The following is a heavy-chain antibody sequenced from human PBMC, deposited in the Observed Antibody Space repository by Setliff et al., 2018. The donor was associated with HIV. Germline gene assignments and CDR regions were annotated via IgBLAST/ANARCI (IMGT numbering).Heavy chain of an antibody. J-gene: IGHJ4*02. V-gene: IGHV4-59*08. CDR3: ARHYYDSSGYFLIDY. Sequence: LSLTCTVSGGSMSSYYWSWIRQPPGKGLEWIGYIYYSGSTYYNPSLKSRVTISVDTSKNQFSLKLSSVTAADTAVYYCARHYYDSSGYFLIDYWGQGTLVTVSS. D-gene: IGHD3-22*01. CDR1: GGSMSSYY. CDR2: IYYSGST.